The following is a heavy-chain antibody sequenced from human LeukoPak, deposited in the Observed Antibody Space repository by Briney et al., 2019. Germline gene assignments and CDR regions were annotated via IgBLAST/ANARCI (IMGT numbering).Heavy chain of an antibody. CDR1: GYTFTGYY. V-gene: IGHV1-2*02. J-gene: IGHJ4*02. Sequence: ASVKVSCRASGYTFTGYYMHWVRQAPGQGLEWMGWINPNSGGTNYAQKFQGRVTMTRDTSISTAYMELSRLRSDDTAAYYCARDLDGTYYFDYWGQGTLVTVSS. CDR3: ARDLDGTYYFDY. CDR2: INPNSGGT.